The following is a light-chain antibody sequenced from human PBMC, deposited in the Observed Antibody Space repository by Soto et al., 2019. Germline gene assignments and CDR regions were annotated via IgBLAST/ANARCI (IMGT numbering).Light chain of an antibody. CDR1: QSLNNG. J-gene: IGKJ5*01. V-gene: IGKV1-5*01. CDR2: DAS. CDR3: RQYHRSSIT. Sequence: DIQMTQSPSTLSASVGDRVTITCRASQSLNNGLAWYQQKPGKAPNLLIYDASTLERGVPSRFSGTGSGTEFTLTISSLQPDDFATYYCRQYHRSSITFGQGTRLEIK.